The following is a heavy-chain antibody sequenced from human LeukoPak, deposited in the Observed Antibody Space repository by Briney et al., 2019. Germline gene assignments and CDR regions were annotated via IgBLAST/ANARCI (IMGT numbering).Heavy chain of an antibody. CDR3: ARGGVTMIVVVINPSDAFDI. Sequence: GASVKVSCKASGYTFTSYYMHWVRQAPGQGLEWMGIINPSGGSTSYAQKFQGRVTMTRDTSTSTVYMELSSLRSEDTAVYYCARGGVTMIVVVINPSDAFDIWGQGTMVTVSS. V-gene: IGHV1-46*01. CDR2: INPSGGST. CDR1: GYTFTSYY. D-gene: IGHD3-22*01. J-gene: IGHJ3*02.